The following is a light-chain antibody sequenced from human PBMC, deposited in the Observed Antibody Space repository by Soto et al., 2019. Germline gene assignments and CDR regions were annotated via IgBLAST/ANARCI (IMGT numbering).Light chain of an antibody. CDR3: SSYSTTSTLV. CDR1: SSDVGGYDY. Sequence: QSVLTQPASVSGPPGQSVTISCTGTSSDVGGYDYVSWYQQHPGKAPKLILYEVNNRPSGVSNHFSGSKSGNTASLIISGLQADDEADYYCSSYSTTSTLVFGSGTKVTVL. J-gene: IGLJ1*01. CDR2: EVN. V-gene: IGLV2-14*01.